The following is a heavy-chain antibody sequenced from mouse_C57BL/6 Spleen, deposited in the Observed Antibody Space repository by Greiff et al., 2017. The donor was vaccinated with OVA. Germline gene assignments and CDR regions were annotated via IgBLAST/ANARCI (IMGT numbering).Heavy chain of an antibody. D-gene: IGHD2-10*02. Sequence: QVQLQQPGAELVKPGASVKMSCKASGYTFTSYWITWVKQRPGQGLEWIGDIYPGSGSTNYNEKFKSKATLTVDTSSSTAYMQLSCLTSDDSAVYYCAREWYGNPSVDYWGQGTLVTVSA. CDR1: GYTFTSYW. J-gene: IGHJ3*01. V-gene: IGHV1-55*01. CDR3: AREWYGNPSVDY. CDR2: IYPGSGST.